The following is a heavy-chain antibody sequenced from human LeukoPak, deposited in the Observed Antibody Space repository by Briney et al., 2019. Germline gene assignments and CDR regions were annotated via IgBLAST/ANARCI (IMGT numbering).Heavy chain of an antibody. CDR3: AKGSL. Sequence: GGSLRLSCAASGFTFSSYSMNWVRQAPGKGLEWVSSISGSSRYIYYADSVKGRFTVSRDNAKNSLYLRMNSLRAEDTAVYYCAKGSLWGQGTLVTVSS. V-gene: IGHV3-21*04. CDR2: ISGSSRYI. CDR1: GFTFSSYS. J-gene: IGHJ4*02.